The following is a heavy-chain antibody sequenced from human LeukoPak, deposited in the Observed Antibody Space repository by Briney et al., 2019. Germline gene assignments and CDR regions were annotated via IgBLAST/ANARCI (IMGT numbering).Heavy chain of an antibody. CDR2: ISYSGST. CDR3: VRITQGTIDY. V-gene: IGHV4-59*01. Sequence: SETLSLTCTVSGGSISTYYWGWIRLPPGKGLEWIGYISYSGSTTYIPSLKSRVTILVDTSKNQFSLKLSSVTAADTAVYYCVRITQGTIDYWGRRTLVSVSS. D-gene: IGHD3-10*01. CDR1: GGSISTYY. J-gene: IGHJ4*02.